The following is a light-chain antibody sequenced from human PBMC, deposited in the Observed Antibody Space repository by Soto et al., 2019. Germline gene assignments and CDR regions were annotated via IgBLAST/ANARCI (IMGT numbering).Light chain of an antibody. V-gene: IGKV1-5*03. CDR3: QQYNNLWT. CDR2: KAS. J-gene: IGKJ1*01. CDR1: QSINNW. Sequence: DIQMTQSPSTLSASVGDRVTITCRASQSINNWLAWYQQKPGKAPKLLIYKASSLESGVPSRFSGSGSGTEFTLTISSLQPDDFATYYCQQYNNLWTFGQGTKVDIK.